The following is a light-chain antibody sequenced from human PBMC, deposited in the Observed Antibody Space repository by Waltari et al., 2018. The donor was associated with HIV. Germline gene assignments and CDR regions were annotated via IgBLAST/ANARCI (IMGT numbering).Light chain of an antibody. CDR2: DVS. CDR1: SSDVGGYNH. V-gene: IGLV2-14*03. CDR3: TSYPPINTYF. Sequence: QSALTQPASVSGSPGQSITISCTGTSSDVGGYNHVSWYQQHPAKAPKVLIYDVSNRPSGVSHRFSGSKSRNAASLTISGLQAEDEAAYSCTSYPPINTYFFGTGTKVTVL. J-gene: IGLJ1*01.